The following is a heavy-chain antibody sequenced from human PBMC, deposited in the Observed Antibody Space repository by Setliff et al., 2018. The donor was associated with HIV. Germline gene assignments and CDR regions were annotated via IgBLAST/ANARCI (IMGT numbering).Heavy chain of an antibody. V-gene: IGHV3-49*04. CDR1: GFTFTNAW. CDR2: IRGKPSGGTT. J-gene: IGHJ4*02. D-gene: IGHD1-7*01. Sequence: GSLRLSCAASGFTFTNAWMSWVRQAPGKGLEWVGFIRGKPSGGTTEYAASVKGRFTISRDDSKSVAYLQMSSLKTEDTAVYYCTPWTGTSRFDYWGQGTLVTVSS. CDR3: TPWTGTSRFDY.